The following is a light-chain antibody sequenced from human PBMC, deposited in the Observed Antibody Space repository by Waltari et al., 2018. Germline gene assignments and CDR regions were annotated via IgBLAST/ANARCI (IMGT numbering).Light chain of an antibody. CDR2: GAS. CDR3: QHYVRLPAT. J-gene: IGKJ1*01. V-gene: IGKV3-20*01. Sequence: EIVLTQSPGTLSLSPGERATLSCWASQSVSRALVWYQQKPGQAPRLLNYGASTRAPGIPDRFSGSGSGTDFSLTINRLEPEDFAVYYCQHYVRLPATFGQGTKVEI. CDR1: QSVSRA.